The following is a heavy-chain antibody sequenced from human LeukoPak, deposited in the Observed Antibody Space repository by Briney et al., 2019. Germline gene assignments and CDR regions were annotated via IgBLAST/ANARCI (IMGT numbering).Heavy chain of an antibody. D-gene: IGHD3-3*01. CDR3: ARGRFLEWQKTETPKYYFDY. V-gene: IGHV4-39*07. Sequence: PSETLSLTCTVSGGSISSSSYYWGWIRQPPGKGLEWIGSIYYSGSTYYNPSLKSRVTISVDTSKNQFSLKLSSVTAADTAVYYCARGRFLEWQKTETPKYYFDYWGQGTLVTVSS. CDR2: IYYSGST. CDR1: GGSISSSSYY. J-gene: IGHJ4*02.